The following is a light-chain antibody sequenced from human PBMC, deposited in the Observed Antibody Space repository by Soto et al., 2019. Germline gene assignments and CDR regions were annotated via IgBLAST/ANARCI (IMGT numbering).Light chain of an antibody. CDR1: QIPGTW. Sequence: DIQMTQSPSTLSASVGDRVIITCRASQIPGTWMAWYQQNPGTAPVLLIYDVSKLASGVPSRFSGRASGTEFTLTITSLQPDDFATYYCQQYFSYPLTFGGGTKVEIK. CDR3: QQYFSYPLT. J-gene: IGKJ4*01. V-gene: IGKV1-5*01. CDR2: DVS.